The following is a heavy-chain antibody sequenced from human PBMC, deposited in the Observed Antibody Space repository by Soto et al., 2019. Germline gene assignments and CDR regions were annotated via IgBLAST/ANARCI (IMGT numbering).Heavy chain of an antibody. V-gene: IGHV3-21*01. Sequence: GGSLRLSCAASGFTFSTFAMSWVRQAPGKGLEWVSSISSSSSYIYYADSVKGRFTISRDNAKNSLYLQMNSLRAEDTAVYYCASLEELTYYYGSGSHSSFDYWGQGTLVTVSS. CDR3: ASLEELTYYYGSGSHSSFDY. CDR2: ISSSSSYI. CDR1: GFTFSTFA. D-gene: IGHD3-10*01. J-gene: IGHJ4*02.